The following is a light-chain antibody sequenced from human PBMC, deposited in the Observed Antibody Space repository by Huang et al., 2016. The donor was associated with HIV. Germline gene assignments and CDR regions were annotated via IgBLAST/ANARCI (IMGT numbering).Light chain of an antibody. CDR2: GAS. CDR1: QSLSSN. V-gene: IGKV3-15*01. J-gene: IGKJ3*01. CDR3: QQYNNWPFT. Sequence: EIVMTQSPATLSVSPGERATLSCRASQSLSSNLAWYQQKPGQAPRLLIYGASTRATGSPARFSGRGSETEFTLTISSLQSEDFAVYYCQQYNNWPFTFGPGTKVDIK.